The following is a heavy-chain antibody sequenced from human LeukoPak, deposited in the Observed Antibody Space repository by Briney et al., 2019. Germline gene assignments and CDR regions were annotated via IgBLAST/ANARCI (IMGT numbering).Heavy chain of an antibody. V-gene: IGHV1-46*01. CDR2: INPSGGST. D-gene: IGHD6-13*01. CDR1: GYTFTSYY. J-gene: IGHJ4*02. CDR3: ARLAAAGNYFDY. Sequence: ASVKVSCKASGYTFTSYYMHWVRQAPGQGLEWMGIINPSGGSTSYAQKFQGRVTMTRDMSTSTVYMGLSSLRSEDTAVYYCARLAAAGNYFDYWGQGTLVTVSS.